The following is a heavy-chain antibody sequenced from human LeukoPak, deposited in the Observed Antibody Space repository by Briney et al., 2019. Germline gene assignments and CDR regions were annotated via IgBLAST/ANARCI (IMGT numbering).Heavy chain of an antibody. CDR1: GFTLSSNY. D-gene: IGHD2-8*01. J-gene: IGHJ4*02. V-gene: IGHV3-53*01. CDR2: IYSGGST. CDR3: AREGGAGGTIDY. Sequence: GGSLRLSCAASGFTLSSNYMSWVRQAPGKGLEWVSVIYSGGSTYYADSVKGRFTISRDNSKNTLYLQMNSLRGEDTAAYYCAREGGAGGTIDYWGQGTLVTVSS.